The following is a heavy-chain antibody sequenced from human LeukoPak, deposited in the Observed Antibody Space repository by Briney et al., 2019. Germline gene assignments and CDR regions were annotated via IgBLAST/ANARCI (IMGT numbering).Heavy chain of an antibody. V-gene: IGHV1-46*01. J-gene: IGHJ4*02. D-gene: IGHD1-26*01. CDR3: ARGGGSYYLDYFDY. CDR1: GYTLTELS. CDR2: INPSGGST. Sequence: ASVKVSCKVSGYTLTELSMHWVRQAPGQGLEWMGIINPSGGSTSYAQKFQGRVTMTRDTSTSTVYMELSSLRSEDTAVYYCARGGGSYYLDYFDYWGQGTLVTVSS.